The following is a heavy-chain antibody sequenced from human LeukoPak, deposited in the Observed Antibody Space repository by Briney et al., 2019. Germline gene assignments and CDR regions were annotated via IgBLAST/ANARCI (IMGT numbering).Heavy chain of an antibody. CDR2: IRYDGSNE. Sequence: GGSLRLSCAASGFTFSSYGMHWVRQAPGKGLEWVAFIRYDGSNEYYADSVKGRFTISRDNSKNTLYLQMNSLRAEDTAVYYCANRPLVVVDDAFDIWGQGTMVTVSS. CDR3: ANRPLVVVDDAFDI. V-gene: IGHV3-30*02. D-gene: IGHD2-2*01. J-gene: IGHJ3*02. CDR1: GFTFSSYG.